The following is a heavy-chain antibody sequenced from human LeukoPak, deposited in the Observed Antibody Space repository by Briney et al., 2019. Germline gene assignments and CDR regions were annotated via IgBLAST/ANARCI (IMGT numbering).Heavy chain of an antibody. Sequence: GGSLRLSCAASGFTFSDYYMSWIRQAPGKGLEWVAVISYDGSNKYYADSVKGRFTISRDNSKNTLYLQMNSLRAEDTAVYYCAKDPTTGSLAEYFQHWGQGTLVTVSS. J-gene: IGHJ1*01. CDR1: GFTFSDYY. CDR2: ISYDGSNK. D-gene: IGHD3-10*01. V-gene: IGHV3-30*18. CDR3: AKDPTTGSLAEYFQH.